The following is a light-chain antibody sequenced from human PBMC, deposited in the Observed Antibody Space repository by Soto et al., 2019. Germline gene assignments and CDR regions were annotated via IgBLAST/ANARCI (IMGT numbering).Light chain of an antibody. Sequence: QSALAQPPSVSGSPGQKVTISCTGSSSYIGAGYDLHWYQQLPGTAPKLLLYGNSNRPSGVPDRFSGSTSGTSASLAITGLQAGDEADYYCQSYDRSLSAHVFGNGTKVAGL. CDR3: QSYDRSLSAHV. CDR2: GNS. J-gene: IGLJ1*01. CDR1: SSYIGAGYD. V-gene: IGLV1-40*01.